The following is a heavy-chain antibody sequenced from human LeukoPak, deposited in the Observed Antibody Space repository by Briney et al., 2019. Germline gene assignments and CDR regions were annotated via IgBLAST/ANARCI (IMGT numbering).Heavy chain of an antibody. CDR3: AKTWAYYYDSSGYRPIVY. V-gene: IGHV3-30*02. CDR1: GFTFSSYG. CDR2: IRYDGSNK. J-gene: IGHJ4*02. D-gene: IGHD3-22*01. Sequence: GGSLRLSCAASGFTFSSYGMHWVRQAPGKGLEWVAFIRYDGSNKYYADSVKGRFTTSRDNSKNTLYLQMNSLRAEDTAVYYCAKTWAYYYDSSGYRPIVYWGQGTLVTVSS.